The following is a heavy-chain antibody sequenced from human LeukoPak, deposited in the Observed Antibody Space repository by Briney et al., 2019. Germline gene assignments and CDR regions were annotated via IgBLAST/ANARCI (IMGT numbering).Heavy chain of an antibody. CDR1: GYTFTSYD. CDR3: ARARSSGWDFDY. Sequence: ASAKVSCKASGYTFTSYDINWVRQAPGQGLEWMGWMNPNSGNTGYAQKFQGRVTMTRNTSISTAYMELSSLRSEDTAVYYCARARSSGWDFDYWGQGTLVTVSS. V-gene: IGHV1-8*01. CDR2: MNPNSGNT. D-gene: IGHD6-19*01. J-gene: IGHJ4*02.